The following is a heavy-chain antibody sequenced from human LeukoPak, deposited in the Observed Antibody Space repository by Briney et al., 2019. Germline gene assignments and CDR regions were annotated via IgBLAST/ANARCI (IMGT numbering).Heavy chain of an antibody. CDR3: ARAMAAAEDY. CDR1: GFTFSTYS. J-gene: IGHJ4*02. CDR2: ISGSSSTI. D-gene: IGHD6-13*01. V-gene: IGHV3-48*04. Sequence: GGSLRLSCAASGFTFSTYSMNWVRQAPGKGLEWVSYISGSSSTIYYADSVKGRFTISRDNTKNSLYLQMNSLRAEDTAVYYCARAMAAAEDYWGQGTLVTVSS.